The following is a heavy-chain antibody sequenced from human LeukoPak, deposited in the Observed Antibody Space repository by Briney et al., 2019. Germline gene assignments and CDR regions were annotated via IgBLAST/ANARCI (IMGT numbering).Heavy chain of an antibody. D-gene: IGHD6-6*01. CDR1: GGSFSGYY. V-gene: IGHV4-34*01. CDR3: ARCRRSSSSGKYYFDY. CDR2: INHSGST. J-gene: IGHJ4*02. Sequence: SETLSLTCAVYGGSFSGYYWSWIRQPPGKGLEWIGEINHSGSTNYNPSLKSRVTISVDTSKNQFSLKLSSVTAADTAVCYCARCRRSSSSGKYYFDYWGQGTLVTVSS.